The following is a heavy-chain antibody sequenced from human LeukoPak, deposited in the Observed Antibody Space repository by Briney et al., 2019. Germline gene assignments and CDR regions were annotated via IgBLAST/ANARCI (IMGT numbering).Heavy chain of an antibody. Sequence: GASVKVSCQASGYTFTRYGISWVRQAPGQGLEWMGWISAYNGNTNYAQKLQGRVTMTTDTSTSTAYMELRSLRSDDTTVYYCARARGITMVRGLLTLKDNWFDPWGQGTLVTVPS. CDR3: ARARGITMVRGLLTLKDNWFDP. CDR2: ISAYNGNT. J-gene: IGHJ5*02. CDR1: GYTFTRYG. D-gene: IGHD3-10*01. V-gene: IGHV1-18*01.